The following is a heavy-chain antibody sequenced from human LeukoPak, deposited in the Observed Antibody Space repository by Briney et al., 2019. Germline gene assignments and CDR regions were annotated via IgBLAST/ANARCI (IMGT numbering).Heavy chain of an antibody. D-gene: IGHD2-21*02. CDR1: GYMFTGYY. CDR2: INPNSGDT. Sequence: ASVKVSCKASGYMFTGYYMHWVRQAPGQGLEWMGWINPNSGDTNYAQKFQGRVTMTRDTSISTAYMGLSSLRSDDTAVYYCARGYCSGDCFTLFDYWGQGTLVTVSS. J-gene: IGHJ4*02. V-gene: IGHV1-2*02. CDR3: ARGYCSGDCFTLFDY.